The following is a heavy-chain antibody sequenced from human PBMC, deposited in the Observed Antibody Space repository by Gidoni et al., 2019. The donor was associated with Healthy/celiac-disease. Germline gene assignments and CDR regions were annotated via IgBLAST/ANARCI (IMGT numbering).Heavy chain of an antibody. CDR1: GSTFSSHA. Sequence: EVQLLESGGGLVQTGGSLRFSCAASGSTFSSHAMSWVRQAPGKGLEWVSAISGSGGSTYYADSVKGRFTISRDNSKNTLYLQMNSLRAEDTAVYYWAKLPKTYGVGATRYFDYWGQGTLVTVSS. V-gene: IGHV3-23*01. D-gene: IGHD1-26*01. CDR3: AKLPKTYGVGATRYFDY. CDR2: ISGSGGST. J-gene: IGHJ4*02.